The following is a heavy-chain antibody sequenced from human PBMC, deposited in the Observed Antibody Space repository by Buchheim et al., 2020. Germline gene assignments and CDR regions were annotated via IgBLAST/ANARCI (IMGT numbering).Heavy chain of an antibody. D-gene: IGHD3-22*01. CDR1: GFTFSSYG. CDR2: ISYDGSNK. CDR3: AKAWYDSSGYDEYFQH. Sequence: QVQLVESGGGVVQPGRSLRLSCAASGFTFSSYGMHWVRQAPGKGLEWVAVISYDGSNKYYADSVKGRLPISRDNSKNTRSLQMNSLRAEDTAVYYCAKAWYDSSGYDEYFQHWGQGTL. V-gene: IGHV3-30*18. J-gene: IGHJ1*01.